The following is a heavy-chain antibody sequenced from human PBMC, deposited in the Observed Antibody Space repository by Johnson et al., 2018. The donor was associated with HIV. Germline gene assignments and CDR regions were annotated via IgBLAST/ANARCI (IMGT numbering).Heavy chain of an antibody. J-gene: IGHJ3*02. D-gene: IGHD1-26*01. V-gene: IGHV3-23*04. CDR1: GFTFSSQV. Sequence: VQLVESGGGLVQPGGSLRLSCAASGFTFSSQVMNWVRQAPGKGLEWVSAISGSGGSTYYADSVKGRFTISRDNSKNTLYLQMNNLRPEDTALYYCARAPSVGADDAFDIWGQGTMVTVSS. CDR2: ISGSGGST. CDR3: ARAPSVGADDAFDI.